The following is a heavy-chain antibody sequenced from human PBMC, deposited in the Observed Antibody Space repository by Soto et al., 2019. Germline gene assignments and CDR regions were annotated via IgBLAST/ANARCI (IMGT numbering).Heavy chain of an antibody. Sequence: GESLKISCKGSGYSFSRQWISRVRQMPGKGLEWMGIIYPEDSETGYSPSFQGQVTISVDKPISTAYVQWSSLKASDTALYFCARGGGYIDYWGQGTLVTVSS. D-gene: IGHD5-12*01. CDR3: ARGGGYIDY. J-gene: IGHJ4*02. CDR2: IYPEDSET. CDR1: GYSFSRQW. V-gene: IGHV5-51*04.